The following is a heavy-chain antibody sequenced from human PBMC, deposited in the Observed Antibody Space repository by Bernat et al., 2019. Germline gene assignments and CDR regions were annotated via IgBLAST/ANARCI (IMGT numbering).Heavy chain of an antibody. CDR1: GDSVSSSSYY. CDR3: ARLPQCSSAVCSFYGMGV. CDR2: IYYSGRT. Sequence: QLQLQESGPGLVEPSETLSLSCTVSGDSVSSSSYYWGWIRQPPGKGLEWIGTIYYSGRTYYNPSLKSRVTTSVDTSKNQFSLNLSSVTAADTAVYYCARLPQCSSAVCSFYGMGVWGQGTTVTVS. J-gene: IGHJ6*02. V-gene: IGHV4-39*01. D-gene: IGHD6-19*01.